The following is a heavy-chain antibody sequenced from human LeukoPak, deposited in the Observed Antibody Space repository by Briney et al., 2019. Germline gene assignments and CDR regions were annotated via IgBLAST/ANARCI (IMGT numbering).Heavy chain of an antibody. Sequence: GASVKVSCKASGFIFSTYGISWVRQAPGHGLEWMGWISAYNGNTEYAQRFQGRVTMTTDTSTSTAYMDLRSLRSDDTATYYCARGAGRSSALGLGMDVCGQGTTVIVSS. J-gene: IGHJ6*02. CDR1: GFIFSTYG. D-gene: IGHD3-10*01. V-gene: IGHV1-18*01. CDR2: ISAYNGNT. CDR3: ARGAGRSSALGLGMDV.